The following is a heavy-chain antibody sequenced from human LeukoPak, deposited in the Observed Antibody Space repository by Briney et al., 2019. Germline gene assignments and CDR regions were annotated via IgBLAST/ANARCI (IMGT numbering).Heavy chain of an antibody. J-gene: IGHJ1*01. CDR3: AHLSWRVITGGFQH. D-gene: IGHD1-20*01. V-gene: IGHV4-30-4*08. Sequence: PSQTLSLTCTVSGDSLSYSDYYWTWIRQPPGKGLEWIGYVYYTGQTYYNPSLKSRVTISIDTSKNQFSLNLRSVTATDTAVYYCAHLSWRVITGGFQHWGQGTLVTVSS. CDR1: GDSLSYSDYY. CDR2: VYYTGQT.